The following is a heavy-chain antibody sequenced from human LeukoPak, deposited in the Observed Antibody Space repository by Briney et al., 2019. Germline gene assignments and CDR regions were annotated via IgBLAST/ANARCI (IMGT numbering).Heavy chain of an antibody. V-gene: IGHV3-21*04. D-gene: IGHD3-22*01. J-gene: IGHJ4*02. Sequence: GGSLRLSCAASGFTFSSYSMNWVRQAPGKGLEWVSSISSSSSYIYYADSVKGRFTISRDNSKNTLYLQMNSLRAEDTAVYYCAKIGSWYYYDSSAYQYWGQGTLVTVSS. CDR2: ISSSSSYI. CDR1: GFTFSSYS. CDR3: AKIGSWYYYDSSAYQY.